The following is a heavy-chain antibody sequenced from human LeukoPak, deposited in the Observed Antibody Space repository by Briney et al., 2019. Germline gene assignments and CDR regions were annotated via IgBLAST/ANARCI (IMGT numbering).Heavy chain of an antibody. Sequence: TSETLSLTCTVSGGSITSYYWSWVRQPAGKGLEWIGRIHTSGSTNYNPSLKSRASMSVDTSKNQFSLKLSSVTAADTAVYYCAKARAVAGINFDYWGQGTLVTVSS. V-gene: IGHV4-4*07. CDR2: IHTSGST. J-gene: IGHJ4*02. CDR3: AKARAVAGINFDY. CDR1: GGSITSYY. D-gene: IGHD6-19*01.